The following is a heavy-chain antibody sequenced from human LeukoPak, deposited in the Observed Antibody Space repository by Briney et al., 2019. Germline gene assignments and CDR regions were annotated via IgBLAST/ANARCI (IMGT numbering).Heavy chain of an antibody. CDR2: ISAYNGNT. V-gene: IGHV1-18*04. D-gene: IGHD5-12*01. J-gene: IGHJ4*02. CDR3: ARDVSGYDYYDY. Sequence: DSVKVSCKASGYTFTSHGISWVRQAPGQGLEWMGWISAYNGNTNYAQKLQGRVTMTTDTSTSTAYMELRSLRSDDTAVYYCARDVSGYDYYDYWGQGTLVTVSS. CDR1: GYTFTSHG.